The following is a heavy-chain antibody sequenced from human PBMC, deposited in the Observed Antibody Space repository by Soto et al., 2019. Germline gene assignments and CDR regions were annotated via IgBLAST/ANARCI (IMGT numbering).Heavy chain of an antibody. CDR1: GFTFSNHA. D-gene: IGHD4-4*01. Sequence: EVQLLDSGGGLVQPGGSLRLSCAASGFTFSNHAMSWVRQAPGTGLEWVSAIDSGGGKTYYADSVKGRFTSRDNSMNTLYLQMDSLRAEDTAIYYCTKEHSNYPDNWFDPWGQGTRVTVSS. CDR2: IDSGGGKT. V-gene: IGHV3-23*01. CDR3: TKEHSNYPDNWFDP. J-gene: IGHJ5*02.